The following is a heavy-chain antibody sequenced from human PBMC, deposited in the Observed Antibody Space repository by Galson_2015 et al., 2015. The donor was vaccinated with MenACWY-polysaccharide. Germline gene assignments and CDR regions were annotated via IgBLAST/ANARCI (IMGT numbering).Heavy chain of an antibody. V-gene: IGHV3-7*01. CDR2: IKEDGSEK. CDR3: ARDDRRVRGVFNWFDP. CDR1: GFTFRNYW. Sequence: SLRLSCAASGFTFRNYWMSWVRQAPGKGLEWVANIKEDGSEKYYVDSVRGRFTISRDNAKNSPYLQMNSLRAEDTAVYYCARDDRRVRGVFNWFDPWGQGTLVTVSS. D-gene: IGHD3-10*01. J-gene: IGHJ5*02.